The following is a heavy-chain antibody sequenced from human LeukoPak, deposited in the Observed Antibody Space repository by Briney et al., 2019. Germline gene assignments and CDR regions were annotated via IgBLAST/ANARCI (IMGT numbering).Heavy chain of an antibody. CDR1: GGSISGYY. CDR3: ARHWSHSVAQFGRSYWFDP. Sequence: SETLSLTCIVSGGSISGYYWSWIRQPAGKGLEWIGHMDTSGHTNYNSSLRSRVTMSVDTSKNQFSLRLTSVTAADTAVYYCARHWSHSVAQFGRSYWFDPWGQGTLVTVSS. V-gene: IGHV4-4*07. CDR2: MDTSGHT. D-gene: IGHD2-15*01. J-gene: IGHJ5*02.